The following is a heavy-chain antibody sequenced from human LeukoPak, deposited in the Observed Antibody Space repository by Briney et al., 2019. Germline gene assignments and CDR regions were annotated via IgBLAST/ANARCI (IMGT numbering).Heavy chain of an antibody. J-gene: IGHJ6*03. CDR3: ARDRPSTIFGVADYYYLDV. CDR1: GFTFSNYA. D-gene: IGHD3-3*01. V-gene: IGHV3-30*04. CDR2: TSSGGSSQ. Sequence: PGGSPRLSCTASGFTFSNYAIHWVRQAPGKGLKWVAFTSSGGSSQYYADSVKGRFTMSRDNSKNTLYLEMKSLRTEDTAVYSCARDRPSTIFGVADYYYLDVWGKGTTVTVSS.